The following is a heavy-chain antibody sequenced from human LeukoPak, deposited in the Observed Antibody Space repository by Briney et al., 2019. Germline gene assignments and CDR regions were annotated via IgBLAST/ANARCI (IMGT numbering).Heavy chain of an antibody. J-gene: IGHJ4*02. CDR3: ARAYRLSGSYSYGGH. D-gene: IGHD1-26*01. CDR1: GGTFSSYA. Sequence: SVKVSCKASGGTFSSYAISWVRQAPGQGLEWMGGIIPIFGTANYAQKFQGRVTITADESISTAYMELSSLRSEDTAVYYCARAYRLSGSYSYGGHWGQGTLVTVSS. CDR2: IIPIFGTA. V-gene: IGHV1-69*01.